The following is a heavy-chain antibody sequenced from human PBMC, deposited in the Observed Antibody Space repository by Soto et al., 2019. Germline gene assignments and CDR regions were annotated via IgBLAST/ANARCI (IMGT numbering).Heavy chain of an antibody. Sequence: HPGGSLRLSCAASGFTFSTYAMGWVRQAPGKGLEWASTMSGSGGSTYYADSVKGRFTISRDNSKNTLYLQMNSLRAEDTAVYYCAKGMSDFWSGSDYWGQGTLVTVSS. V-gene: IGHV3-23*01. CDR3: AKGMSDFWSGSDY. J-gene: IGHJ4*02. CDR2: MSGSGGST. D-gene: IGHD3-3*01. CDR1: GFTFSTYA.